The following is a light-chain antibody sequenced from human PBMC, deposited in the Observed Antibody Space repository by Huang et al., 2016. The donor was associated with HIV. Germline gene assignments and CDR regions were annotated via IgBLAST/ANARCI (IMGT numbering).Light chain of an antibody. CDR3: QQYNNWPRT. Sequence: EIVMTQSPATLSVSPGERATLSCRASQSVSSNLAWYQQKPGQAPRLLIYGAPTRANGSPARFSGSGSGTEFTLTISSLQSEDFAVYYCQQYNNWPRTFGQGTKVEIK. CDR1: QSVSSN. V-gene: IGKV3-15*01. CDR2: GAP. J-gene: IGKJ1*01.